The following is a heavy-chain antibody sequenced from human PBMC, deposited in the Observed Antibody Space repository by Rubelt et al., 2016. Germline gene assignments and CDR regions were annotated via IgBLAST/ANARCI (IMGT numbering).Heavy chain of an antibody. V-gene: IGHV3-30*03. CDR3: AREEGLTIFGHYGMDV. Sequence: RREDRQGGRKETGKGREGGERRADDGRKKYDADSVKGRFTISRDKSKNTLYLQMNSLRAEDTAVYYCAREEGLTIFGHYGMDVWGQGTTVTVSS. J-gene: IGHJ6*02. CDR1: RRED. CDR2: RADDGRKK. D-gene: IGHD3-3*01.